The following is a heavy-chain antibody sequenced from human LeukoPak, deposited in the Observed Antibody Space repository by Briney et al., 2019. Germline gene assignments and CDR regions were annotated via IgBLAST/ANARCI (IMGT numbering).Heavy chain of an antibody. CDR1: GFSFGSFT. CDR3: ARAGSISWYDY. Sequence: GGSLRLSCAASGFSFGSFTMSWVRQAPGKGLEWVSDISGSGGNTYYADSVKGRSTISRDNSKNTLYLQTNSLRAEDTAIYYCARAGSISWYDYWGQGTLVTVSS. V-gene: IGHV3-23*01. J-gene: IGHJ4*02. D-gene: IGHD6-13*01. CDR2: ISGSGGNT.